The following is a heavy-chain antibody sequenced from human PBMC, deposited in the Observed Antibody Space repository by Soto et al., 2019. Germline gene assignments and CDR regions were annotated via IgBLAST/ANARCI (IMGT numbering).Heavy chain of an antibody. CDR1: GGSISSSSYY. V-gene: IGHV4-39*01. CDR3: ARPDIVVVTAATSPRDWYFDL. D-gene: IGHD2-2*01. Sequence: QLQLQESGPGLVKPSETLSLTCTVSGGSISSSSYYWGWIRQPPGKGLEWIGSIYYSGSTYYNPSIKSRVTISVDTSKNQFPLKLSSVTAADTAVYYCARPDIVVVTAATSPRDWYFDLWGRGTLVTVSS. J-gene: IGHJ2*01. CDR2: IYYSGST.